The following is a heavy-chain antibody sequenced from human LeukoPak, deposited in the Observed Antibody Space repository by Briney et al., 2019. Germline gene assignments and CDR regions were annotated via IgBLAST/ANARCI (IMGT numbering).Heavy chain of an antibody. J-gene: IGHJ4*02. D-gene: IGHD1-26*01. CDR3: ARQVGPDY. V-gene: IGHV3-23*01. CDR1: GFTFSSYG. Sequence: PGGSLRLSCAASGFTFSSYGMTWVRQAPGKGLEWVSAISGSGGSTYYADSVKGRFTVSRDNSKNTLYLQMNSLRAEDTAVYYCARQVGPDYWGQGTLVTVSS. CDR2: ISGSGGST.